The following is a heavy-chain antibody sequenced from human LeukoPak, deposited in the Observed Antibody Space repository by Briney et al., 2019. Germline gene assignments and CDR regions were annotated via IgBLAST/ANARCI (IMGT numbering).Heavy chain of an antibody. CDR1: GGSISSGSYY. D-gene: IGHD3-22*01. CDR2: IYTSGST. V-gene: IGHV4-61*02. Sequence: SQTLSLTCTVSGGSISSGSYYWSWIRQPAGKGLEWIGRIYTSGSTNYNPSLKSRVTISVDTSKNQFSLKLSSVTAADMAVYYCARAVSYYYDSSGYPQYYYYMDVWGKGTTVTISS. CDR3: ARAVSYYYDSSGYPQYYYYMDV. J-gene: IGHJ6*03.